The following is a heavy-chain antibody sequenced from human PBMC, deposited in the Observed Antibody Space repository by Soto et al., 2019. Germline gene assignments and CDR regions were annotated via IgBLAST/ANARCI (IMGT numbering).Heavy chain of an antibody. V-gene: IGHV1-3*01. CDR1: GYTFTSYG. J-gene: IGHJ5*02. D-gene: IGHD6-13*01. Sequence: ASVKVSCKASGYTFTSYGIHWVRQAPGQRLEWMGWINAANGDTKYSPKFQGRVTITGDTSASTAYMELSSLRSEDTAVYYCVRRHVSATGIDWFDPWGQGTLVTVSS. CDR2: INAANGDT. CDR3: VRRHVSATGIDWFDP.